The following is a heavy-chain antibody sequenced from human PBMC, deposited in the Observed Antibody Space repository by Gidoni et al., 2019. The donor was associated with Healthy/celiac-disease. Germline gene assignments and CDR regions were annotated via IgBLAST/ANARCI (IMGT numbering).Heavy chain of an antibody. J-gene: IGHJ3*02. CDR3: PWIGFGSGSYNAFAI. D-gene: IGHD3-10*01. V-gene: IGHV2-70*01. CDR1: GFSLSTSGMC. Sequence: QGTMSESGPALVQPTQTLTLTGTFTGFSLSTSGMCVRWIRQPPGKALEWLALIDWDDDKYYSTSLKPRLTISTDTSKNQVVLPQTNTAPVDTATYYCPWIGFGSGSYNAFAIWGQGTMVTVSS. CDR2: IDWDDDK.